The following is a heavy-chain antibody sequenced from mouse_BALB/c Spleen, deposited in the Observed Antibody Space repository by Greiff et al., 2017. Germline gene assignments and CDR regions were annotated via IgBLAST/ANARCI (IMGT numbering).Heavy chain of an antibody. CDR3: ARWARGNSYAMDY. D-gene: IGHD2-1*01. CDR2: IYPGDGDT. J-gene: IGHJ4*01. V-gene: IGHV1-87*01. Sequence: QVQLQQSGAELARPGASVKLSCKASGYTFTSYWMQWVKQRPGQGLEWIGAIYPGDGDTRYTQKFKGKATLTADKSSSTAYMQLSSLASEDSAVYYCARWARGNSYAMDYWGQGTSVTVSS. CDR1: GYTFTSYW.